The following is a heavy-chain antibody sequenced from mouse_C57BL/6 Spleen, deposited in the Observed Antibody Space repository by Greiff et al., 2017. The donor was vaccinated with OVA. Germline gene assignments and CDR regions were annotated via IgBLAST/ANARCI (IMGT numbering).Heavy chain of an antibody. CDR1: GYTFTDYN. D-gene: IGHD1-1*01. Sequence: VQLQQSGPELVKPGASVKIPCKASGYTFTDYNMDWVKQSHGKSLEWIGDINPNNGGTIYNQKFKGKATLTVDKSSSTAYMELRSLTSEDTAFYYCARRITTVDYAMDYWGQGTSVTVSS. CDR2: INPNNGGT. V-gene: IGHV1-18*01. J-gene: IGHJ4*01. CDR3: ARRITTVDYAMDY.